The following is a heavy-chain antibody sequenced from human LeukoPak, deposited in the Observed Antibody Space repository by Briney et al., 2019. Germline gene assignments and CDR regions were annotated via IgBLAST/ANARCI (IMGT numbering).Heavy chain of an antibody. Sequence: GGSLRLSCAASGFTFSTYGMHWVRQALGKGLEWVAVIWYDGSHKYYADSVKGRFTISRDNSKNTLYLQMNSLRAEDAAVYYCARDSDGYIDYFDYWGQGTLVTVSS. V-gene: IGHV3-33*08. CDR2: IWYDGSHK. J-gene: IGHJ4*02. CDR1: GFTFSTYG. CDR3: ARDSDGYIDYFDY. D-gene: IGHD5-24*01.